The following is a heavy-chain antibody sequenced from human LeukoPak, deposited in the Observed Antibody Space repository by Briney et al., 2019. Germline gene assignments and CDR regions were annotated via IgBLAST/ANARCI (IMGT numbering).Heavy chain of an antibody. CDR2: IRSKANSYAT. J-gene: IGHJ6*03. D-gene: IGHD2-2*02. CDR1: GFTFSGSA. V-gene: IGHV3-73*01. CDR3: TRLVVVPAAIQGGDYYYYMDV. Sequence: PGGSLRLSCAASGFTFSGSAMHWVRQASGKGLEWVGRIRSKANSYATAYAASVKGRFTISRDDSKNTAYLQMNSLKTEDTAVYYCTRLVVVPAAIQGGDYYYYMDVWGKGTTVTVSS.